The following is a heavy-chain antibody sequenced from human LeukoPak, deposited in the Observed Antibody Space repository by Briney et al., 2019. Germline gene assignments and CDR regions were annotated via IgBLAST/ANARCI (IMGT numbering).Heavy chain of an antibody. CDR1: GGSISSSIYY. CDR2: IYYSGST. D-gene: IGHD4-17*01. Sequence: SETLSLTCNVSGGSISSSIYYWGWIRQPPGKGLEWIGSIYYSGSTYYNPSLKSRVTMSVDTSKNQFSLKLSSVTAADTAVYYCAKESITVTNQYYYYYYMDVWGKGTTVTVSS. V-gene: IGHV4-39*01. CDR3: AKESITVTNQYYYYYYMDV. J-gene: IGHJ6*03.